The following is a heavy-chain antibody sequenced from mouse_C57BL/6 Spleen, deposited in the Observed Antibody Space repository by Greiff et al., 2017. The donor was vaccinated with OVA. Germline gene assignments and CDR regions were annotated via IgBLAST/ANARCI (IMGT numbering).Heavy chain of an antibody. CDR3: ALDSSGYVGFAY. CDR2: INPNNGGT. Sequence: EVMLVESGPELAKPGASVKISCKASGYTFTDYYINWVKQSHGKSLEWIGDINPNNGGTSYNQKFKGKATLTVDKSSSTAYMELRSLTSEDSAVYYCALDSSGYVGFAYWGQGTLVTVSA. CDR1: GYTFTDYY. V-gene: IGHV1-26*01. J-gene: IGHJ3*01. D-gene: IGHD3-2*02.